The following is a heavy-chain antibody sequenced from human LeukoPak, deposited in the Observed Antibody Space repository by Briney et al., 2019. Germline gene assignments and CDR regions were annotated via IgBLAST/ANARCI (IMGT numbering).Heavy chain of an antibody. CDR3: ARREPGIAAGWDMDV. D-gene: IGHD6-13*01. CDR1: GGTFSSYA. J-gene: IGHJ6*03. Sequence: ASVKVSCKASGGTFSSYAISWVRQAPGQGLEWMGGIIPIFGTANYAQRFQGRVTITADESTSTAYMELSSLRSEDTAVYYCARREPGIAAGWDMDVWGKGTTVTVSS. CDR2: IIPIFGTA. V-gene: IGHV1-69*13.